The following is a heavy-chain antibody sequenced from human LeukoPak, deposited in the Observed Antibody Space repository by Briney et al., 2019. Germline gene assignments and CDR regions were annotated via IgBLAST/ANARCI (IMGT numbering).Heavy chain of an antibody. CDR3: ASGVWFGEFPPDGYWFDP. Sequence: SETLSLTCAVYGGSFSGYYWSWIRQPPGKGLEWIGEINHSGSTKYNPSLKSRVTISVDTSKNQFSLKLSSVTAAATAVYYCASGVWFGEFPPDGYWFDPWGQGTLVTVSS. J-gene: IGHJ5*02. V-gene: IGHV4-34*01. CDR1: GGSFSGYY. D-gene: IGHD3-10*01. CDR2: INHSGST.